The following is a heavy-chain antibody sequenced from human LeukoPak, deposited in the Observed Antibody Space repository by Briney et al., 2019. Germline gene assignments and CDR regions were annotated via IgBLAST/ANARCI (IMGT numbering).Heavy chain of an antibody. Sequence: GGSLRLSCAASGFTFSSYWMSWVRQAPGKGLEWVANIKQDGSEKYYVDSVKGRFTISRDNAKNSLSLQMNSLRAEDTAVYYCARDRPIQYSSSILDYWGQGTLVTVSS. J-gene: IGHJ4*02. CDR3: ARDRPIQYSSSILDY. V-gene: IGHV3-7*01. CDR1: GFTFSSYW. D-gene: IGHD6-6*01. CDR2: IKQDGSEK.